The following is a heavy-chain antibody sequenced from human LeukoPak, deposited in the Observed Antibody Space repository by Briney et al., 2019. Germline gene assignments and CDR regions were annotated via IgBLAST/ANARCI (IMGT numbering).Heavy chain of an antibody. D-gene: IGHD4-17*01. Sequence: SETLSLTCAVSDDSFSSHYWTWIRQPPGKGLEWIGYISYIGSTNYNPSLKSRVTISIDTSKNHFSLKLSSVTAADAAVYYWARDLVTVTKGFDIWGQGTMVSVSS. CDR1: DDSFSSHY. CDR2: ISYIGST. J-gene: IGHJ3*02. CDR3: ARDLVTVTKGFDI. V-gene: IGHV4-59*11.